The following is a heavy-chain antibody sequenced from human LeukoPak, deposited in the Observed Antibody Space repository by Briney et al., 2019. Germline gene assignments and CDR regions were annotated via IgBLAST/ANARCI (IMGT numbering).Heavy chain of an antibody. CDR2: INHSGST. CDR3: ARLPPGSGAYYFDY. V-gene: IGHV4-34*01. CDR1: GGSFSGYY. Sequence: SETLSLTCAVYGGSFSGYYWSWIRQPPGKGLEWIGEINHSGSTNYNPSLKSRVTMSVDTSKNQFSLKLSSVTAADTAVYYCARLPPGSGAYYFDYWGQGTLVTVSS. J-gene: IGHJ4*01. D-gene: IGHD3-10*01.